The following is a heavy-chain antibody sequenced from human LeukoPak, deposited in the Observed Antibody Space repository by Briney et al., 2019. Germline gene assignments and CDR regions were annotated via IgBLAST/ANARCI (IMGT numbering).Heavy chain of an antibody. CDR2: IYHSGST. CDR1: GGSISSYY. V-gene: IGHV4-59*12. Sequence: SETLSLTCTVSGGSISSYYWSWLRQPPGKGLEWIGYIYHSGSTYYNPSLKSRVTISVDRSKNQFSLKLSSVTAADTAVYYCAMLHCSSTSCYTLHAFDIWGQGTMVTVSS. D-gene: IGHD2-2*02. J-gene: IGHJ3*02. CDR3: AMLHCSSTSCYTLHAFDI.